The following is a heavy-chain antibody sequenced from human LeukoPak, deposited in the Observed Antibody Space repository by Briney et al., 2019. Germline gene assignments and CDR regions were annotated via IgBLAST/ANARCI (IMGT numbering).Heavy chain of an antibody. V-gene: IGHV4-34*01. J-gene: IGHJ6*03. CDR1: GGSFSGYY. D-gene: IGHD2-2*01. Sequence: SETLSLTCAVYGGSFSGYYWSWIRQPPGKGLEWIGEINRSGSTNYNPSLKSRVTISVDTSKNQFSLKLSSVTAADTAVYYCARHLGYCSSTSCYRAYYYYYMDVWGKGTTVTISS. CDR2: INRSGST. CDR3: ARHLGYCSSTSCYRAYYYYYMDV.